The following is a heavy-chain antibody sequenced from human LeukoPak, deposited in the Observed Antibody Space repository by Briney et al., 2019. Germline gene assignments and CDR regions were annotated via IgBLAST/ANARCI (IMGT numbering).Heavy chain of an antibody. CDR1: GFTFSSYG. V-gene: IGHV3-30*02. CDR3: AKEAHCPHMGTYLVTIDS. Sequence: SGGTLRLSCAASGFTFSSYGMHWVRQAPGKGLEWVAFIRYDGGENFYADFAKGRFTISRDNSKNTLSLQLNTLRAEDTALYYCAKEAHCPHMGTYLVTIDSWGQGTLVTVSS. CDR2: IRYDGGEN. J-gene: IGHJ4*02. D-gene: IGHD3-9*01.